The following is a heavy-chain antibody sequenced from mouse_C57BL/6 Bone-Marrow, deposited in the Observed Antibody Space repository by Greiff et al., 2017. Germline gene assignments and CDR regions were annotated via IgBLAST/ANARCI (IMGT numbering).Heavy chain of an antibody. J-gene: IGHJ3*01. CDR2: IYPGSGST. Sequence: QVQLQQPGAELVKPGASVKMSCKASGYTFTSYWITWVKQRPGQGLEWIGDIYPGSGSTNYNEKFKSKATLTVDKSSSTAYMQLSSLTSEDSAVYYCARSFCGYGGFAYWGQGTLVTVSA. V-gene: IGHV1-55*01. CDR3: ARSFCGYGGFAY. D-gene: IGHD2-2*01. CDR1: GYTFTSYW.